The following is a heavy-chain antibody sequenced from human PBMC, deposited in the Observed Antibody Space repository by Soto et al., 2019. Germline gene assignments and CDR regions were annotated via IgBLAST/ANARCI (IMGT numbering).Heavy chain of an antibody. CDR3: AKAYPDCSSTSCYPHRAYYFDY. CDR1: GFTFSSYA. Sequence: GGSLRLSCAASGFTFSSYAMSWVRQAPGKGLEWVSAISGSGGSTYYADTVKGRYTISRDNAKNTLYLQMNSQRAEDTAVYYFAKAYPDCSSTSCYPHRAYYFDYWGQGTLVTVSS. V-gene: IGHV3-23*01. CDR2: ISGSGGST. D-gene: IGHD2-2*01. J-gene: IGHJ4*02.